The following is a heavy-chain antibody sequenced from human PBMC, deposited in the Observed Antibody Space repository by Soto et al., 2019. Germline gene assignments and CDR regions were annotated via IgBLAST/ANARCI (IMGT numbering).Heavy chain of an antibody. J-gene: IGHJ6*02. V-gene: IGHV1-2*04. Sequence: GASVKVSCKASGYTFTGYYMHWVRQAPGQGLEWMGWINPNSGGTNYAQKFQGWVTMTRDTSISTAYMELSRLRSDDTAVYYCARGGGKFYQLLGLYYYYGMDVWGQGTTVTVS. D-gene: IGHD2-2*01. CDR3: ARGGGKFYQLLGLYYYYGMDV. CDR2: INPNSGGT. CDR1: GYTFTGYY.